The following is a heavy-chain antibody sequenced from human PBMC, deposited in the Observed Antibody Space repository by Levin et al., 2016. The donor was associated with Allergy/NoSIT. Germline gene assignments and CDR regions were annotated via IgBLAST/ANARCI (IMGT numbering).Heavy chain of an antibody. CDR2: ISSSSNYI. Sequence: WIRQPPGKGLEWVSSISSSSNYIYYADSVKGRFTISRDNAKNSLCLQMNSLRAEDTAVYYCAKGQWKWLANSGAFDYWGQGTLVTVSS. V-gene: IGHV3-21*01. J-gene: IGHJ4*02. CDR3: AKGQWKWLANSGAFDY. D-gene: IGHD6-19*01.